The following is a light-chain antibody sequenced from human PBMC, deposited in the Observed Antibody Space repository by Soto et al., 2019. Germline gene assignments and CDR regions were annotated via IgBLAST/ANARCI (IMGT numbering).Light chain of an antibody. CDR2: GAS. CDR3: QQYGSSGT. CDR1: QSVSNNY. J-gene: IGKJ1*01. Sequence: SVWPQYPGTLSLSPGERATLSCRASQSVSNNYLAWYQQKPGQAPRLLIYGASNRATGIPDRFSGSGSGTDFTLTISRLEPEDFAVYYCQQYGSSGTFGQGTKVDIK. V-gene: IGKV3-20*01.